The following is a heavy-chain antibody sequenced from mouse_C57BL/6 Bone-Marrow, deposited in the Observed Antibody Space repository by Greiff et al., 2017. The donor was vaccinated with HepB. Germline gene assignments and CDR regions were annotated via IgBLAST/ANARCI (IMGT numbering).Heavy chain of an antibody. CDR1: GYTFTSYW. V-gene: IGHV1-5*01. Sequence: EVKLQQPGAELVKPGASVKMSCKTSGYTFTSYWMHWVKQRPGQGLEWIGAIYPGNSDTSYNQKFKGKAKLTAVTSSSTAYMQLSSLTSEDSAVYYCARGAVNYFDYWGQGTTLTVSS. D-gene: IGHD1-1*01. J-gene: IGHJ2*01. CDR2: IYPGNSDT. CDR3: ARGAVNYFDY.